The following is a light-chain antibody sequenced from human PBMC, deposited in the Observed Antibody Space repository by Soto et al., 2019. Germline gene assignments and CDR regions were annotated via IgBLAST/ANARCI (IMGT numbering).Light chain of an antibody. J-gene: IGLJ1*01. CDR1: SSNIGAGFD. CDR2: ANT. CDR3: QSYDSSLSTYV. Sequence: QSVLTQPPSVSGAPGQRVTISCTGSSSNIGAGFDVHWYQQLPGTAPRLLIYANTHRPSGVPDRISGSKSGTSASLAITGLQAEHEADYYCQSYDSSLSTYVFGTGPKVTVL. V-gene: IGLV1-40*01.